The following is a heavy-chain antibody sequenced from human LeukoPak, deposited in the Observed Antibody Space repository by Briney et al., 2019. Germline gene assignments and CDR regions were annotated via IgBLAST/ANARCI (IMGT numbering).Heavy chain of an antibody. J-gene: IGHJ4*02. CDR3: LGYCSGGNCYSGGY. V-gene: IGHV3-23*01. D-gene: IGHD2-15*01. CDR1: GFTFSSYA. CDR2: ISGSGGST. Sequence: GGSLRLSCAASGFTFSSYAMSWVRQAPGKGLEWVAAISGSGGSTYYADAVKGRFTISRDNAKNTQSLQMNSLRDADTAVYYCLGYCSGGNCYSGGYWGQGTLVTVSS.